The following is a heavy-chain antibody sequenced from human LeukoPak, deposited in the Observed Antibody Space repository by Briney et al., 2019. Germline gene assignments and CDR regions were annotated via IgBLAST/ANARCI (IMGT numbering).Heavy chain of an antibody. Sequence: PGGSLRLSCAASGFTFSSYAMSWVRQAPGKGLEWVGFIRSKAYGGTTEYAASVKGRFTISRDDSKSIAYLQMNSLITDDTAVYYCSRGPIQLWVHNATDVWGQGTTVTVSS. CDR2: IRSKAYGGTT. CDR1: GFTFSSYA. CDR3: SRGPIQLWVHNATDV. V-gene: IGHV3-49*04. D-gene: IGHD1-1*01. J-gene: IGHJ6*02.